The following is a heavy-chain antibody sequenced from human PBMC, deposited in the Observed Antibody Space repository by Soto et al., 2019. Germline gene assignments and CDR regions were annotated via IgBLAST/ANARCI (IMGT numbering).Heavy chain of an antibody. CDR2: IYYSGST. J-gene: IGHJ5*02. CDR3: ARAVSYDILTGYSTLNWFDP. CDR1: GGSISSGDYY. V-gene: IGHV4-30-4*01. Sequence: SETLSLTCTVSGGSISSGDYYWSWIRQPPGKGLEWIGYIYYSGSTYYNPSLKSRVTISVDTSKNQFSLKPSSVTAADTAVYYCARAVSYDILTGYSTLNWFDPWGQGTLVTVSS. D-gene: IGHD3-9*01.